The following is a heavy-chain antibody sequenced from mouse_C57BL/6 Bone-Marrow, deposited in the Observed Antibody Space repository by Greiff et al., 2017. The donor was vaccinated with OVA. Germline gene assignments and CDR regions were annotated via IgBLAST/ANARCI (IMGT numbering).Heavy chain of an antibody. CDR2: ISSGGDYI. V-gene: IGHV5-9-1*02. D-gene: IGHD2-1*01. Sequence: VQRVESGDGLVKPGGSLQLYCAASGFTFSSYAMSWVRQTPEKRLEWVAYISSGGDYIYYADTVKGRFTISRDNARNTLYLQMSSLKSEDTAMYYCTRLLDAMDYWGQGTSVTVSS. J-gene: IGHJ4*01. CDR3: TRLLDAMDY. CDR1: GFTFSSYA.